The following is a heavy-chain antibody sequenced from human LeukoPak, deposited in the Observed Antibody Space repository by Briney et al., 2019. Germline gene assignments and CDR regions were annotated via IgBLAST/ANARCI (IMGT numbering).Heavy chain of an antibody. Sequence: SETLSLTCTVSGGSISSYYWSWIRQPPGKGLEWIGYIYYSGSTNYNPSLKSRVTISVDTSKNQFSLKLSSVTAADTAVYYCARLIPTSLSSGYYFSPNYFDYWGQGTLVTVSS. D-gene: IGHD3-22*01. CDR1: GGSISSYY. J-gene: IGHJ4*02. CDR3: ARLIPTSLSSGYYFSPNYFDY. CDR2: IYYSGST. V-gene: IGHV4-59*08.